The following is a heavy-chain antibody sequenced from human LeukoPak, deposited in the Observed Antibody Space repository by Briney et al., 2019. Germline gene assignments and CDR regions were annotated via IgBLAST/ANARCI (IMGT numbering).Heavy chain of an antibody. D-gene: IGHD3-10*01. CDR2: INHSGST. J-gene: IGHJ4*02. CDR1: GGSISTHY. CDR3: ARSIATRSWRPRGEFDY. Sequence: SETLSLTCTVSGGSISTHYWSWIRQPPGKGLEWIGEINHSGSTNYNPSLKSRVTISVDTSKNQFSLKLSSVTAADTAVYYCARSIATRSWRPRGEFDYWGQGTLVTVSS. V-gene: IGHV4-34*01.